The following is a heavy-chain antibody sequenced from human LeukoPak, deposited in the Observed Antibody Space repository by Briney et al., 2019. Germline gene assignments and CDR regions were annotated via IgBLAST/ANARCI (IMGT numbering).Heavy chain of an antibody. V-gene: IGHV3-23*01. CDR3: AKEEVPNDY. CDR1: GFSLSINS. J-gene: IGHJ4*02. CDR2: ISRDGDKT. Sequence: XGSLRLSCAVSGFSLSINSMCWVRQAPGKGLEWVSGISRDGDKTYYVDSVEGRFTISRDTSKNTLYLQMDTLRVEDTATYYCAKEEVPNDYWGQGTLVTVSS.